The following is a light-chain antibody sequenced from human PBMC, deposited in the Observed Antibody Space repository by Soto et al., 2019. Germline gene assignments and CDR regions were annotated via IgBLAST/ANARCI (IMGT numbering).Light chain of an antibody. CDR3: AAWDDSVSGYV. J-gene: IGLJ1*01. CDR2: KNN. Sequence: QLVLTQPPSASGTPGQRVTISCSGSGSNIGNNSVFWYQQLPPAAPKLLIFKNNQRPSGVPDRFSGSGSGTSASLAISGLRSDDEADYYCAAWDDSVSGYVFGAGTKVTVL. CDR1: GSNIGNNS. V-gene: IGLV1-47*01.